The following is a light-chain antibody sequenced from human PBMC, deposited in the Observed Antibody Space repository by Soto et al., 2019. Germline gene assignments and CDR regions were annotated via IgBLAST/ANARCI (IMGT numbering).Light chain of an antibody. CDR2: EVS. V-gene: IGLV2-18*02. CDR1: SSDVGNYDR. Sequence: QSALTQPPSVSGYPGQSVTISCTGTSSDVGNYDRVSWYQQPPGTAPKLLIFEVSLRPSGVPDRFSGSKSGNTASLTISGLQAEDEADYYCSSYTISSTWVFGGGTKLTVL. CDR3: SSYTISSTWV. J-gene: IGLJ3*02.